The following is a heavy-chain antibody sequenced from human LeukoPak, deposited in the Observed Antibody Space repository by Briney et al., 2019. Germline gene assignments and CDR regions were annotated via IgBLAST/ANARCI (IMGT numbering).Heavy chain of an antibody. CDR1: ASPANIYS. Sequence: GESLTVSCKDSASPANIYSIGWVRQMPGKGLECVGIIYPEDSNTRYSPSIQAQVTNSADKSISTAYLQWSSLRASDPAMYYCARHKAERGSSGYDWGAFDVWGQGTMVTVSS. V-gene: IGHV5-51*01. CDR2: IYPEDSNT. J-gene: IGHJ3*01. D-gene: IGHD5-12*01. CDR3: ARHKAERGSSGYDWGAFDV.